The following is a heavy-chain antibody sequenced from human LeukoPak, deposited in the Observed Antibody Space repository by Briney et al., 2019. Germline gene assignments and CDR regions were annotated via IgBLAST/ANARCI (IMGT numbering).Heavy chain of an antibody. CDR1: GFTFSSYG. D-gene: IGHD3-10*01. J-gene: IGHJ4*02. Sequence: PGGSLRLSCAASGFTFSSYGMHWVRQAPGKGLEWVAVISYDGSNKYYADSVKGRFTISRNNSKNTLYLQMNSLRAEDTAVYYCAEDRLRGVIPYYFDYWGQGTLVTVSS. V-gene: IGHV3-30*18. CDR3: AEDRLRGVIPYYFDY. CDR2: ISYDGSNK.